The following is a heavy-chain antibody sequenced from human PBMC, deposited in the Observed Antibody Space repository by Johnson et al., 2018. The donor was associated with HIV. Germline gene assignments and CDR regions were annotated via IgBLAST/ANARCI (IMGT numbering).Heavy chain of an antibody. CDR3: ARGAGYNFWSGYYAGRNAFDI. Sequence: VQLVESGGGVVRPGGSLRLSCAASGFTFSDYYMSWIRQATGKGLEWVSAIGTAGDTYYPGSVKGRFTISRENAKNSLYLQMNSLRAGDTAVYYCARGAGYNFWSGYYAGRNAFDIWGQGTMVTVSS. D-gene: IGHD3-3*01. CDR2: IGTAGDT. CDR1: GFTFSDYY. V-gene: IGHV3-13*01. J-gene: IGHJ3*02.